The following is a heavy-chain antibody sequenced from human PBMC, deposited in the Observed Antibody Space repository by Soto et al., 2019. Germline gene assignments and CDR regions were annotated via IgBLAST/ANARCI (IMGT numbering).Heavy chain of an antibody. V-gene: IGHV3-30*09. D-gene: IGHD3-10*01. Sequence: QVQLVESGGGVVQPGGSLRLSCAASGFTFSTFYMHWVRQAPGKGLEWVALISIDGSNKYNTDSVQGRVAISRDNSKNRLYLEMNSLRTEDTAVYFCARGTLLDFWYFDLWGRGTLV. CDR2: ISIDGSNK. CDR3: ARGTLLDFWYFDL. J-gene: IGHJ2*01. CDR1: GFTFSTFY.